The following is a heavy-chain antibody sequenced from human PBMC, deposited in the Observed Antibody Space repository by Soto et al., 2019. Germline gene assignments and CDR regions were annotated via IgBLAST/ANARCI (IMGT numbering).Heavy chain of an antibody. CDR1: GFSFSSYS. Sequence: LRLSCAASGFSFSSYSINWVRQSPGKGLEWVSSISSSSSYIYYADSVKGRFTISRDNAKNSLYLQMSSLRAEDTAVYYCARDRGVGAAYFDYWGQGTLVTVSS. V-gene: IGHV3-21*01. D-gene: IGHD1-26*01. J-gene: IGHJ4*02. CDR2: ISSSSSYI. CDR3: ARDRGVGAAYFDY.